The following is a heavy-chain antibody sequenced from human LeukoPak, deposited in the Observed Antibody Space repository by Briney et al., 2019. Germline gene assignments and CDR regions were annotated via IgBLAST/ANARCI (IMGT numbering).Heavy chain of an antibody. CDR1: GYTFTSYG. Sequence: ASVKASCKASGYTFTSYGISWVRQAPGQGLEWVGWISAYNGNTNYAQKLQGRVTMTTDTSTSTAYMELRSLRSDDTAVYYCARDEVDSSGYHSDLWGQGTLVTVSS. V-gene: IGHV1-18*01. CDR2: ISAYNGNT. J-gene: IGHJ4*02. D-gene: IGHD3-22*01. CDR3: ARDEVDSSGYHSDL.